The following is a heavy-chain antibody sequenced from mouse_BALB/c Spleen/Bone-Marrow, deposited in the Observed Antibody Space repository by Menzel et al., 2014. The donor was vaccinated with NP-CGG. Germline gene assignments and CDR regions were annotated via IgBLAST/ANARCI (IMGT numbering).Heavy chain of an antibody. CDR3: ARGDYYGKGGAMDY. J-gene: IGHJ4*01. CDR2: INPSTGYT. D-gene: IGHD1-1*01. CDR1: GYTFTRYW. V-gene: IGHV1-7*01. Sequence: VQLQQSGAELAKPGASVKMSCKASGYTFTRYWIHWVKPGPGQGLEWIGYINPSTGYTEYNQKFKDKATLTADKSSSTAYMQLSSLTSEDSAVYYCARGDYYGKGGAMDYWGQGTPVTVSS.